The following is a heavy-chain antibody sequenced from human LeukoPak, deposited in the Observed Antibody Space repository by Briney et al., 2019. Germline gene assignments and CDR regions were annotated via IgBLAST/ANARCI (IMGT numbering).Heavy chain of an antibody. Sequence: GGSLRLSCAASGFTFSSYGMHWVRQAPGKGLEWAAFIRYDGSSKYYADSGKGRFTISRDNSRNTLYLQMNSLRAEDTAVYYCAKDRGYSYVYYFDYWGQGTLVTVSS. CDR1: GFTFSSYG. J-gene: IGHJ4*02. V-gene: IGHV3-30*02. CDR3: AKDRGYSYVYYFDY. CDR2: IRYDGSSK. D-gene: IGHD5-18*01.